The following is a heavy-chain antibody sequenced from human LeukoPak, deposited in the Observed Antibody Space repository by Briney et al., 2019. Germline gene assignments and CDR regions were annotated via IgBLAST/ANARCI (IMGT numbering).Heavy chain of an antibody. CDR2: IYYSGST. CDR1: GGSISSYY. CDR3: ARGSGWGAPFDY. D-gene: IGHD6-19*01. J-gene: IGHJ4*02. Sequence: SETLSLTCTVSGGSISSYYWSWIRQPPGKGLEWIGYIYYSGSTNCNPSLKSRVTISVDTSKNQFSLKLSSVTAADTAVYYCARGSGWGAPFDYWGQGTLVTVSS. V-gene: IGHV4-59*01.